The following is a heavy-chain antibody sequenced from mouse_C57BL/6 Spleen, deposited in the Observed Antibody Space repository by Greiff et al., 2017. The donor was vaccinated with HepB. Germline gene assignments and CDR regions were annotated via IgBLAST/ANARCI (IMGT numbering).Heavy chain of an antibody. V-gene: IGHV1-55*01. CDR3: ARRHDYDYDDAMDY. J-gene: IGHJ4*01. Sequence: QVQLQQPGAELVKPGASVKMSCKASGYTFTSYWITWVKQRPGQGLEWIGDIYPGSGSTNYNEKFKSKATLTVDTSSSTAYMQLSSLTSEDSAVYYCARRHDYDYDDAMDYWGQGTSGTVSS. CDR1: GYTFTSYW. CDR2: IYPGSGST. D-gene: IGHD2-4*01.